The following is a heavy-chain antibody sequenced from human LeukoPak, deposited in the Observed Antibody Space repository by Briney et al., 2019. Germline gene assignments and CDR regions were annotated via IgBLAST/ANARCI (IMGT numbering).Heavy chain of an antibody. CDR1: GFTFSSYA. CDR2: ISYDGSNK. D-gene: IGHD2-21*01. V-gene: IGHV3-30*04. CDR3: ARVSDSGHPLVAYYYGMDV. J-gene: IGHJ6*02. Sequence: GGSLRLSCAASGFTFSSYAMHWVRQAPGKGLEWVAVISYDGSNKYYADSVKGRFTISRDNSKNTLYLQMNSLRAEDTAVYYCARVSDSGHPLVAYYYGMDVWGQGTTVIVSS.